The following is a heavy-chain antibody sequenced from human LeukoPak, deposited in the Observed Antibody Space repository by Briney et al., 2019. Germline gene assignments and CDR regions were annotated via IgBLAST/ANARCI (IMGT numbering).Heavy chain of an antibody. CDR2: INPSGGST. CDR1: GYTFTSYY. D-gene: IGHD6-13*01. Sequence: ASVKVSCKASGYTFTSYYMHWVRQAPEQGLEWMGIINPSGGSTSYAQKFQGRVTMTRDTSTSTVYMELSSLRSEDTAVYYCASSSSSWYLVGYWGQGTLVTVSS. CDR3: ASSSSSWYLVGY. J-gene: IGHJ4*02. V-gene: IGHV1-46*01.